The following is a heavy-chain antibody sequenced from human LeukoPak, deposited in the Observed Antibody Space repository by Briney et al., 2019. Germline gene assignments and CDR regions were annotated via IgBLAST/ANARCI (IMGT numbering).Heavy chain of an antibody. V-gene: IGHV1-69*01. CDR2: IIPIFGTA. CDR3: ARDLCRYGYCYFDY. Sequence: SVNVSCKASGGTFSSYAISWVRQAPGQGLEWMGGIIPIFGTANYAQKFQGRVTITADESTSTAYMELSSLRSEDTAVYYCARDLCRYGYCYFDYWGQGTLVTVSS. D-gene: IGHD5-18*01. CDR1: GGTFSSYA. J-gene: IGHJ4*02.